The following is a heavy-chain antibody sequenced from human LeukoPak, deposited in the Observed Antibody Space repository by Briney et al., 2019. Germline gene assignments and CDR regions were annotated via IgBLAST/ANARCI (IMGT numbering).Heavy chain of an antibody. CDR3: ARDLGGHGFDY. Sequence: PSETLSLTCTVSGGSISSGSYYWSWIRQPAGKGLEWIGRIYTSGSTNYNPSLKSRVTISVDTSKNQFSLKLSSVTAADTAVYYCARDLGGHGFDYWGQGTLVTVSS. D-gene: IGHD2-15*01. CDR2: IYTSGST. CDR1: GGSISSGSYY. V-gene: IGHV4-61*02. J-gene: IGHJ4*02.